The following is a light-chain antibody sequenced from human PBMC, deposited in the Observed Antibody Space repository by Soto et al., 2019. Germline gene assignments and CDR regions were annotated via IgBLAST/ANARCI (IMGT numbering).Light chain of an antibody. J-gene: IGKJ1*01. CDR3: QQYGSPGT. CDR2: GAS. Sequence: DIVLTQSPGTLSLSPGERATLSCRASQSVSSSYLAWYQQKPGQAPRLLIYGASSRATGIPDRFSGSGSGTDFTLTISRLEPEDFAVYYCQQYGSPGTFGQGTKVDIK. V-gene: IGKV3-20*01. CDR1: QSVSSSY.